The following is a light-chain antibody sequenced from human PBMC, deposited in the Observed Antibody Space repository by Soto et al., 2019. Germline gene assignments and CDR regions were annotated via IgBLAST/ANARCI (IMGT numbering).Light chain of an antibody. Sequence: IQMTQSPSSLSASVGDRVTISCRASQDIRNTLAWFQQKPGEAPKLLIFAASNLQSGVPSRFSGSGSGTEFTLTISSLQPDDFATYYCQQYNTYSAFGQGTKVDI. CDR1: QDIRNT. CDR2: AAS. CDR3: QQYNTYSA. J-gene: IGKJ1*01. V-gene: IGKV1-16*01.